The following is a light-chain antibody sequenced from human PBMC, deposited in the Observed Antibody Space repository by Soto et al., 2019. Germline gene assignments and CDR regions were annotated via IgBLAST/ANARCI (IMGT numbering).Light chain of an antibody. J-gene: IGLJ1*01. CDR1: SSSIGSNS. V-gene: IGLV1-47*02. Sequence: QTVVTQSPSASGTPGQRVTISCSGSSSSIGSNSVYWYQHLPGTAPQLLIYDNSQRPSGVPDRFSGSKSGTSASLAISGLRSEDEADYYCATWDDSLSGYVFGTGTKLTVL. CDR2: DNS. CDR3: ATWDDSLSGYV.